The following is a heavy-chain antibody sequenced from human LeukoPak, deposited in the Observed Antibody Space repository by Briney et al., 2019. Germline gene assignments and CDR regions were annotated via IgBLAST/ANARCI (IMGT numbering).Heavy chain of an antibody. V-gene: IGHV3-66*01. CDR2: INSDGRT. CDR3: ARRPDYGGTPTFDH. Sequence: PGGSLRLSCAASGLTVSSNYMSWVRQAPGKGLEWVSVINSDGRTYYADSVKGRFTISRDNSKNTVYLQMNSLRAEDTAVYFCARRPDYGGTPTFDHWGQGTLVTVSS. D-gene: IGHD4-23*01. CDR1: GLTVSSNY. J-gene: IGHJ4*02.